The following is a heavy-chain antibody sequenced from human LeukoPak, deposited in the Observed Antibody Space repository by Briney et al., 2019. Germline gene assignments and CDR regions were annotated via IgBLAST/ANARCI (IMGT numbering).Heavy chain of an antibody. D-gene: IGHD2-2*01. CDR3: ARVCVPPHCSSTSRRRAFDI. CDR1: GGSISSGGYS. Sequence: ASQTRSLTCAASGGSISSGGYSWSWIRQPPGKGLEWIGYIYHSGSTYYNPSLKSRVTISVDRSKNQFSLKLSSVTAADTAVYYCARVCVPPHCSSTSRRRAFDIWGQGTMVTVSS. V-gene: IGHV4-30-2*01. CDR2: IYHSGST. J-gene: IGHJ3*02.